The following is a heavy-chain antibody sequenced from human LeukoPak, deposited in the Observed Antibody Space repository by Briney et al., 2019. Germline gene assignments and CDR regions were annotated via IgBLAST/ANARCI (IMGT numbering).Heavy chain of an antibody. J-gene: IGHJ5*02. CDR3: ASGHGGFNRWFHP. V-gene: IGHV4-61*02. D-gene: IGHD4-23*01. CDR1: GGSIRSGNHY. Sequence: KPSETLSLTCTVSGGSIRSGNHYWSWIRQPAGKGLELIGRFYSSGTTNYDPTLESRATISADTSRNEIYLRLSSVTAADTAVYYCASGHGGFNRWFHPWGQGTQVTVSS. CDR2: FYSSGTT.